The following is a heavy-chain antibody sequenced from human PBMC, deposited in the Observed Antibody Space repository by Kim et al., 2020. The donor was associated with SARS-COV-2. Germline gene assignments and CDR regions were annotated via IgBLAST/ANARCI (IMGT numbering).Heavy chain of an antibody. J-gene: IGHJ3*02. CDR1: GFTFSDYY. CDR3: ARDREIQKYYYDSSGDYPPSDAFDI. D-gene: IGHD3-22*01. CDR2: ISSSSIYT. Sequence: GGSLRLSCAASGFTFSDYYMSWIRQAPGKGLEWVSYISSSSIYTNYADSVKGRFTISRDNAKNSLYLQMNSLRAEDTAVYYCARDREIQKYYYDSSGDYPPSDAFDIWGQGTMVTVSS. V-gene: IGHV3-11*05.